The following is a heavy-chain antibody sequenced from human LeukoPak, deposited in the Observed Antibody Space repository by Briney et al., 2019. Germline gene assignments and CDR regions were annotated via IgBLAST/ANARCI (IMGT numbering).Heavy chain of an antibody. D-gene: IGHD3-10*01. CDR2: IYYSGST. V-gene: IGHV4-30-4*01. J-gene: IGHJ6*04. CDR3: ARGEFGELLSYYYGMDV. CDR1: GGSISSGGYY. Sequence: SQTLSLTCTVSGGSISSGGYYWSWIRQPPGKGLEWIGYIYYSGSTYYNPSLKSRVTISVDTSKNQFSLKLSSVTAADTAVYYCARGEFGELLSYYYGMDVWGKGTTVTVSS.